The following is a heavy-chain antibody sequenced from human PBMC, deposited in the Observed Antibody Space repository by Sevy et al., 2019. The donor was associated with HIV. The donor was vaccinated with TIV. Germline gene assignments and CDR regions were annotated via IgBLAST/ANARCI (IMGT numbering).Heavy chain of an antibody. J-gene: IGHJ4*02. D-gene: IGHD2-21*01. V-gene: IGHV3-7*03. Sequence: GGSLRLSCAASGFTFSSYWMSWVRQAPGKGLEWVVNIKQDGSEKYYVDSVKGRFTISRDNAKNSLYLQMNSLRAEDTAVYYCASFTYCGGDCEIFDYWVQGTLVTVSS. CDR2: IKQDGSEK. CDR1: GFTFSSYW. CDR3: ASFTYCGGDCEIFDY.